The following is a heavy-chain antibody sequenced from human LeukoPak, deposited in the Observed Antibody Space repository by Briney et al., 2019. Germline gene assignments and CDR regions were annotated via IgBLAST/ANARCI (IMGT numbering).Heavy chain of an antibody. J-gene: IGHJ3*02. D-gene: IGHD3-10*01. Sequence: GGSLRLSCAASGFTFSNYWMTWVRQAPGKGLEWVANIKQDGSEKNYVDSVKGRFTISRDNAKNSLYLQMNSLRAEDTAVYYCAREGVRGSEAIDAFDIWGQGTLVTVSS. V-gene: IGHV3-7*04. CDR1: GFTFSNYW. CDR3: AREGVRGSEAIDAFDI. CDR2: IKQDGSEK.